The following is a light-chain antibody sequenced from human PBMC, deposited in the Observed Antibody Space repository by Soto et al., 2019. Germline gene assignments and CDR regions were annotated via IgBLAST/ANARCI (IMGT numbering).Light chain of an antibody. CDR2: LNSDGSH. V-gene: IGLV4-69*01. Sequence: QSVLTQSPSASASLGASVKLTCTRSSGNGSYAIAWHQQQPEKGPRYLMKLNSDGSHRRGDGIPNRFPGSSSGAEGNLTSSSLQSEDEADSYGQTWGTGILFGGGTKVTVL. CDR3: QTWGTGIL. J-gene: IGLJ2*01. CDR1: SGNGSYA.